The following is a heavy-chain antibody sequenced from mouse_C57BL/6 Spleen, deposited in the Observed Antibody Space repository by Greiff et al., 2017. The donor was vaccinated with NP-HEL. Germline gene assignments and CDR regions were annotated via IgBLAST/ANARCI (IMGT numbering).Heavy chain of an antibody. CDR1: GYTFTDYE. V-gene: IGHV1-15*01. D-gene: IGHD2-12*01. CDR2: IDPETGGT. CDR3: TRDDVGFDY. J-gene: IGHJ2*01. Sequence: QVQLKESGAELVRPGASVTLSCKASGYTFTDYEMHWVKQTPVHGLEWIGAIDPETGGTAYNQKFKGKAILTADKSSSTAYMELRSLTSEDSAVYYCTRDDVGFDYWGQGTTLTVSS.